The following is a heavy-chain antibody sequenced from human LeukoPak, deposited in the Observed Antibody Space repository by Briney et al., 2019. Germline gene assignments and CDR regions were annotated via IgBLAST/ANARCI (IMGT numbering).Heavy chain of an antibody. D-gene: IGHD5-12*01. CDR1: GFNFNTYA. Sequence: PGGSLRLSCAASGFNFNTYAMIWVRQAPGKGLEWVSAISASGSSTYYADSVKGRFTISRDNSKNTLYLQFNSLRAEDTAVYYCAKSGYSGYLYYFDYWGQGTLVTVSS. J-gene: IGHJ4*02. CDR2: ISASGSST. V-gene: IGHV3-23*01. CDR3: AKSGYSGYLYYFDY.